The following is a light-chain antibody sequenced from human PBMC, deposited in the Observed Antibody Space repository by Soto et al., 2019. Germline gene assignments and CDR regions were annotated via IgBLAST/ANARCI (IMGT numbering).Light chain of an antibody. V-gene: IGLV2-14*01. Sequence: QSSLTNPASLSGSPGQSITISCTGTSSDVGGYNYVSWFQHHPGKAPKLIIYEVSYRPSGVSNRFSGSKSGDTASLTISGLQAEDEADYYCSSFTNTITRYAFGTGTKVTVL. CDR2: EVS. J-gene: IGLJ1*01. CDR3: SSFTNTITRYA. CDR1: SSDVGGYNY.